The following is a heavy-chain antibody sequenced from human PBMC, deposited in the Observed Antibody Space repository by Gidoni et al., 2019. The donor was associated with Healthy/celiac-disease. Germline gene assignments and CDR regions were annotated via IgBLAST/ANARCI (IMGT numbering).Heavy chain of an antibody. J-gene: IGHJ4*02. V-gene: IGHV4-34*01. Sequence: QVQLQQWGAGLLKPSETLSLTCAVYGGSFSGYYWSWIRQPPGKGLEWIGEINHSGRTNYNPSLKSRVTISVDTSKNQFSLKLSSVTAADTAVYYCARRDITMVRGVNPRFDYWGQGTLVTVSS. CDR3: ARRDITMVRGVNPRFDY. CDR1: GGSFSGYY. D-gene: IGHD3-10*01. CDR2: INHSGRT.